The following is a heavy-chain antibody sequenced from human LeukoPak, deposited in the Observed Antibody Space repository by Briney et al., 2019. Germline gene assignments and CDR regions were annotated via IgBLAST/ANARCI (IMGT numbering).Heavy chain of an antibody. V-gene: IGHV4-39*01. D-gene: IGHD6-13*01. Sequence: SETLSLTCTVSGGSISSSSYYWGWIRQPPGKGLEWIGSIYYSGSTYYNPSLKSRVTISVDTSKNQFSLELSSVTAADTAVYYCARHLAAAGPDNYYFDYWGQGTLVTVSS. J-gene: IGHJ4*02. CDR3: ARHLAAAGPDNYYFDY. CDR2: IYYSGST. CDR1: GGSISSSSYY.